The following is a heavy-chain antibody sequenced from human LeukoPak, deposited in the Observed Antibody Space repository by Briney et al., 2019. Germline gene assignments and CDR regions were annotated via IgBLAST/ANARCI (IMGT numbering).Heavy chain of an antibody. CDR1: GGTFSSYA. CDR3: ARDRKVTMVRGVAPYYYYMDV. V-gene: IGHV1-69*06. D-gene: IGHD3-10*01. J-gene: IGHJ6*03. CDR2: IIPIFGTA. Sequence: SVKVSCKASGGTFSSYAISWVRQAPGQGLEWMGGIIPIFGTANYAQKFQGRVTITADKSTSTAYMELSSLRSEDTAVYYCARDRKVTMVRGVAPYYYYMDVWGKGTTVTVSS.